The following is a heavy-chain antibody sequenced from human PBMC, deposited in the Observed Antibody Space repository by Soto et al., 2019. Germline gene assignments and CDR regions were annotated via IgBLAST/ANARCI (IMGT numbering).Heavy chain of an antibody. CDR3: ARDPNGYKSGLRSRYHYGMDV. Sequence: GASVKVSCKASGYTFTDKYMYWVRQAPGQGLEWMALINPNGGSATYAQRFQGRVTLTRDTSTSTVYMELSSLRSEDTALYYCARDPNGYKSGLRSRYHYGMDVWGQGTTVTVSS. V-gene: IGHV1-46*01. J-gene: IGHJ6*02. CDR1: GYTFTDKY. D-gene: IGHD5-18*01. CDR2: INPNGGSA.